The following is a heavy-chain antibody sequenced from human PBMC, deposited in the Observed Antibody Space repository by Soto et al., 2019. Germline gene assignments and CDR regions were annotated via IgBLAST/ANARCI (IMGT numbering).Heavy chain of an antibody. CDR3: ARAVVLTFTRFYDMDV. Sequence: QVQLVQSGAEVKTPGSSVKVSCKASGGTFSSYSINWVRQAPGQGLEWMGRLIPMFGTTDYAQRFQGRVTFTADESTSTASMEVTTLTSEDTAVYYCARAVVLTFTRFYDMDVWGQVTTVTVSS. J-gene: IGHJ6*02. CDR1: GGTFSSYS. CDR2: LIPMFGTT. V-gene: IGHV1-69*18. D-gene: IGHD3-9*01.